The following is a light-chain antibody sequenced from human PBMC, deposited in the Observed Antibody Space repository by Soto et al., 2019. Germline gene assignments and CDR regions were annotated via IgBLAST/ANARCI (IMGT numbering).Light chain of an antibody. CDR1: QDISNY. J-gene: IGKJ4*01. CDR3: QQYDNLPPV. V-gene: IGKV1-33*01. Sequence: DIQMTQSPSSLSASVGDRVSITCQASQDISNYLNWYQQKPGKAPNLLIYHSSNLEAGVPSRFSGSGSGTDFTFTISSLQPEDIATYYCQQYDNLPPVFGGGTKVEIK. CDR2: HSS.